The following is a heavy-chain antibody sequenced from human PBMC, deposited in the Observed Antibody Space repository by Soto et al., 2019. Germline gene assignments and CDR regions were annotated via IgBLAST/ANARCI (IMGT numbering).Heavy chain of an antibody. J-gene: IGHJ4*02. D-gene: IGHD6-19*01. V-gene: IGHV4-59*11. CDR2: IFYTGST. Sequence: ETLSLTCTVSGGSISGHYWIWIRQSPGKGLEWIGYIFYTGSTNYNPSLKSRVTLSADTSKNQFSLRLSSVTAADTAVYYCARVGSSGWSPDYLGQGLLVTVPS. CDR1: GGSISGHY. CDR3: ARVGSSGWSPDY.